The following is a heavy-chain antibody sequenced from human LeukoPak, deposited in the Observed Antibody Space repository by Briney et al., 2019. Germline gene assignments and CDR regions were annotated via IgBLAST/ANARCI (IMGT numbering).Heavy chain of an antibody. CDR1: GFTFSTYW. Sequence: GGSLSLSCAASGFTFSTYWMSWVRQAPGKGLEWVANIKQDGSQTYYVDSVRGRFTISRDNAKNSLYLQMNSLTAEDTAVYYCARLYCSGATCYANLDYWGQGTLVAVSS. D-gene: IGHD2-15*01. V-gene: IGHV3-7*04. CDR3: ARLYCSGATCYANLDY. CDR2: IKQDGSQT. J-gene: IGHJ4*02.